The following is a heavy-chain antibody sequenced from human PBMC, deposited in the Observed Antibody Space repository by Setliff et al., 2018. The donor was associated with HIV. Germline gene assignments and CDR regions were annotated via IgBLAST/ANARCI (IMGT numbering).Heavy chain of an antibody. J-gene: IGHJ6*04. Sequence: LGGSLRLSCAGSGFIFRNYGLHWVRQAPGKGLEWVAVIWYDGSKRYYSDSVKGRFTISRDDSMNTLYLQMSSLTAEDTAVYYCARDLGVVGPDMDVWGKGTTVTVSS. CDR1: GFIFRNYG. CDR2: IWYDGSKR. CDR3: ARDLGVVGPDMDV. V-gene: IGHV3-33*01. D-gene: IGHD2-2*01.